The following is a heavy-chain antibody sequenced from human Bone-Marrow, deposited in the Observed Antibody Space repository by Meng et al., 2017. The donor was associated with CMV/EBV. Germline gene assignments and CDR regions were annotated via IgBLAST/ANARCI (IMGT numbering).Heavy chain of an antibody. CDR2: VYYSRST. Sequence: SGGSVSSTSYYWTWILQSPGKGLEWIGHVYYSRSTDYNPSLKSRVTISADTSKNQFSLRLTSVTAADTAVYYCARRRLTTVINSSMAWGQGTLVTVSS. J-gene: IGHJ1*01. CDR3: ARRRLTTVINSSMA. CDR1: GGSVSSTSYY. D-gene: IGHD4-23*01. V-gene: IGHV4-61*01.